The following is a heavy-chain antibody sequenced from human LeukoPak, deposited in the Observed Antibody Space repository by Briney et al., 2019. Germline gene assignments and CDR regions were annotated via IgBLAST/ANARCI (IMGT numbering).Heavy chain of an antibody. CDR2: IIPIFGTA. V-gene: IGHV1-69*01. D-gene: IGHD3-3*01. Sequence: SVKVSCKASGGTFSSYAISWVRQAPGQGLEWMGGIIPIFGTANYAQKFQGRVTITADESTSTAYMELSSLRSEDTAVYYCASFSGSPYDFWSYWGQGTLVTVSS. CDR3: ASFSGSPYDFWSY. CDR1: GGTFSSYA. J-gene: IGHJ4*02.